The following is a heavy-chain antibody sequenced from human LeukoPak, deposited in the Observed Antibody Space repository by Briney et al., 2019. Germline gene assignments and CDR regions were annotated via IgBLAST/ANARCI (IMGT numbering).Heavy chain of an antibody. CDR2: MNPNSGNT. D-gene: IGHD3-3*01. Sequence: ASVKVSCKASGYTFTSYDINWVRQATGQGLEWMGWMNPNSGNTGYAQKFQGRVTMTRNTSISTAYMELSSLRSEDTAVYYCGRARSQRITIFGVVIIGGYYFDYWGQGTLVTVSS. CDR1: GYTFTSYD. J-gene: IGHJ4*02. V-gene: IGHV1-8*01. CDR3: GRARSQRITIFGVVIIGGYYFDY.